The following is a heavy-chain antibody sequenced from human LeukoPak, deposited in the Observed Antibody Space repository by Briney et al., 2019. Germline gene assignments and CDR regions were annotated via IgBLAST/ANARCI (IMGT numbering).Heavy chain of an antibody. CDR3: ARTPLMGDSGYCSSTSCPPQGYV. CDR1: GGTFSSYA. J-gene: IGHJ6*04. Sequence: GASVKVSCKASGGTFSSYATSWVRQAPGQGLEWMGGIIPIFGTANYAQKFQGRVTITADESTSTAYMELSSLRSEDTAVYYCARTPLMGDSGYCSSTSCPPQGYVWGKGTTVTVSS. V-gene: IGHV1-69*13. D-gene: IGHD2-2*01. CDR2: IIPIFGTA.